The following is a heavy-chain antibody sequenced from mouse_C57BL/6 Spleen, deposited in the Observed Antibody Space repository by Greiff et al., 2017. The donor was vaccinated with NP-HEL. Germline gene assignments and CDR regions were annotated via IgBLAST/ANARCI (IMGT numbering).Heavy chain of an antibody. CDR2: ISGGGGNT. D-gene: IGHD2-3*01. V-gene: IGHV5-9*01. CDR3: ARRDGYYGMDY. Sequence: EVKVVESGGGLVKPGGSLKLSCAASGFTFSSYTMSWVRQTPEKRLEWVATISGGGGNTYYPDSVKGRFTISRDNAKNTLYLQMSSLRSEDTALYYCARRDGYYGMDYWGQGTSVTVSS. CDR1: GFTFSSYT. J-gene: IGHJ4*01.